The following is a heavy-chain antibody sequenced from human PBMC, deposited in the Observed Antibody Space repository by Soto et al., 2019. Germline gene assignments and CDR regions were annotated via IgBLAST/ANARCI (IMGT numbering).Heavy chain of an antibody. D-gene: IGHD1-1*01. V-gene: IGHV1-18*01. CDR2: ISAYNGNT. J-gene: IGHJ3*02. CDR3: ARDDFVKLERSKGAFDI. CDR1: GYTFTSYG. Sequence: ASVKVSCKASGYTFTSYGISWVRQAPGQGLEWMGWISAYNGNTNYAQKLQGRVTMTTDTSTSTAYMELRSLRSDDTAVYYCARDDFVKLERSKGAFDIWGQGTMVTVSS.